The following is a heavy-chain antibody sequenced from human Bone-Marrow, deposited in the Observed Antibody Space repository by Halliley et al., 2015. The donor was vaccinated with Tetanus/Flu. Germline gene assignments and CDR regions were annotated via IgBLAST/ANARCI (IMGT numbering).Heavy chain of an antibody. V-gene: IGHV3-74*01. CDR3: ARDGSEGDYADALDL. D-gene: IGHD4-17*01. Sequence: SRTMPDGRKTTYADPVRGRFIVSRDNAKNTVFLQINSLRAEDTAVHYCARDGSEGDYADALDLWGQGTLVTVPS. CDR2: TMPDGRKT. J-gene: IGHJ3*01.